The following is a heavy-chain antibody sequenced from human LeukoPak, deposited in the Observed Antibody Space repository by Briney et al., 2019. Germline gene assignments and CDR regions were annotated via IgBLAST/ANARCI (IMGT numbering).Heavy chain of an antibody. V-gene: IGHV1-2*04. D-gene: IGHD1-26*01. CDR3: ASEDIVGAPFDY. Sequence: ASVKVSCKASGYIFTGYYMHWVRQAPGQGLEWMGWINPNSGGTNYAQKFQGWVTMTRDTSISTAYMELSRLRSDDTAVYYCASEDIVGAPFDYWGQGTLVTVSS. CDR1: GYIFTGYY. CDR2: INPNSGGT. J-gene: IGHJ4*02.